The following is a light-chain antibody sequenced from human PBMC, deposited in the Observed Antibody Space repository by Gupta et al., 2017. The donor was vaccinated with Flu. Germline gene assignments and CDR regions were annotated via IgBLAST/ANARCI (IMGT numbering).Light chain of an antibody. CDR3: SSYTSSSTPQVV. CDR1: SSDVGGYNY. V-gene: IGLV2-14*01. J-gene: IGLJ2*01. CDR2: EVS. Sequence: QSALTQPASVSGSSGQSITISCTGTSSDVGGYNYVSWYQQHPGKAPKLMIYEVSNRPSGVSNRFSGSKSGNTASLTISGLQAEDEADYYCSSYTSSSTPQVVFGGGTKLTVL.